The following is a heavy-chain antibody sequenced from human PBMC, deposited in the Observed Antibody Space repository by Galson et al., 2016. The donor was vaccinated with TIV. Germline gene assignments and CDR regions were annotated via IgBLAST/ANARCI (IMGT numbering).Heavy chain of an antibody. CDR2: IFYRSKWYN. J-gene: IGHJ4*02. Sequence: CAISGDSVSSNSAAWNWLRQSPSRGLEWLGRIFYRSKWYNDYAPSVKSRITINPDTSKNQFSLQLNSVTPEDTAVYYCARATPSVFGRIMTLDSWGQGTLVTVSS. CDR1: GDSVSSNSAA. V-gene: IGHV6-1*01. CDR3: ARATPSVFGRIMTLDS. D-gene: IGHD3-16*01.